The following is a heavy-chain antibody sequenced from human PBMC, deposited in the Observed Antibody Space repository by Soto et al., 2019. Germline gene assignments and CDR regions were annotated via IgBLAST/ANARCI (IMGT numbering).Heavy chain of an antibody. J-gene: IGHJ1*01. Sequence: PGGSLRLSCAASGFTVSSNYMSWVRQAPGKGLEWVSVIYSGGSTYYADSVKGRFTISRHNSKNTLYLQMNSLRAEDTAVYYCAVNYGDYKPAEYFQHWGQGTLVTVSS. D-gene: IGHD4-17*01. CDR1: GFTVSSNY. CDR3: AVNYGDYKPAEYFQH. V-gene: IGHV3-53*04. CDR2: IYSGGST.